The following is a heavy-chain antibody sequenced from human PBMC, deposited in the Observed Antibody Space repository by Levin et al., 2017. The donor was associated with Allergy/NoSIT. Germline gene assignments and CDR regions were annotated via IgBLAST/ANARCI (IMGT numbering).Heavy chain of an antibody. CDR2: IYYSGST. D-gene: IGHD3-10*01. V-gene: IGHV4-59*01. CDR3: ARDRYYYGSGSYWAGWFDP. CDR1: GGSISSYY. J-gene: IGHJ5*02. Sequence: PSETLSLTCTVSGGSISSYYWSWIRQPPGKGLEWIGYIYYSGSTNYNPSLKSRVTISVDTSKNQFSLKLSSVTAADTAVYYCARDRYYYGSGSYWAGWFDPWGQGTLVTVSS.